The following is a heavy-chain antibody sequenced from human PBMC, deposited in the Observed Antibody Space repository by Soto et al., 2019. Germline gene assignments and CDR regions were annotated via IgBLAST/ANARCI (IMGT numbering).Heavy chain of an antibody. D-gene: IGHD3-3*01. CDR3: ARGEYYDFWSGSFDYYYGMDV. Sequence: SETLSLTCTVSGGSISSGGYYWSWVRQPPGKGLEWIGEIYHSGSTNYNPSLKSRVTISVDTSKNQFSLKLSSVTAADTAVYYCARGEYYDFWSGSFDYYYGMDVWGQGTTVTVSS. CDR2: IYHSGST. J-gene: IGHJ6*02. V-gene: IGHV4-61*08. CDR1: GGSISSGGYY.